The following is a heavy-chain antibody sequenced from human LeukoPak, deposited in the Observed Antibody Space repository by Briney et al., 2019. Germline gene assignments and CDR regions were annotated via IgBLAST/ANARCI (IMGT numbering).Heavy chain of an antibody. CDR2: ISYDGSNK. CDR1: GFTFSSYG. J-gene: IGHJ4*02. Sequence: GRSLRLSCAASGFTFSSYGMHLVRQAPGKGLEWVAVISYDGSNKYYADSVKGRFTISRDNSKNTLYLQMNSLRAEDTAVYYCAKAGYYDSSGYYYFDYWGQGTLVTVSS. D-gene: IGHD3-22*01. V-gene: IGHV3-30*18. CDR3: AKAGYYDSSGYYYFDY.